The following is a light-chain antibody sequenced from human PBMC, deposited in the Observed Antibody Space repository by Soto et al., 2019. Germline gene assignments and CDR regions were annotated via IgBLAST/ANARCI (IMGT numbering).Light chain of an antibody. Sequence: EIVLTQSPATLSLSPGERATLSCRASQSVSNYLAWYQQKPCQAPRLLIYDASNRATGIPARFRGIGSGTDFTLTISNLPPEDFAVYSRQQRSNWQFGQGTKVEIK. J-gene: IGKJ1*01. CDR3: QQRSNWQ. CDR1: QSVSNY. V-gene: IGKV3-11*01. CDR2: DAS.